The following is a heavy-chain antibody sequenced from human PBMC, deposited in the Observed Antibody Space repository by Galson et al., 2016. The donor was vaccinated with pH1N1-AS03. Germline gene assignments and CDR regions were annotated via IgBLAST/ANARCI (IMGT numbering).Heavy chain of an antibody. D-gene: IGHD3-10*01. V-gene: IGHV4-61*02. Sequence: TPSLTCTVSGGAISTGSYYWGWVRPPAGKGLEWIGRFSISGGTNYNSSLRSRVTISFDTSKNQFSLELTSVTAADTAVYYCARDHHFGSGIHYWGQGIQVTVS. CDR1: GGAISTGSYY. J-gene: IGHJ4*02. CDR2: FSISGGT. CDR3: ARDHHFGSGIHY.